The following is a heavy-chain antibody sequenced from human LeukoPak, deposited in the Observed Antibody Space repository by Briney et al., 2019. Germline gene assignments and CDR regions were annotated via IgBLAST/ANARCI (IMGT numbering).Heavy chain of an antibody. CDR1: GFTFDDYA. J-gene: IGHJ3*02. D-gene: IGHD6-13*01. V-gene: IGHV3-9*01. CDR3: AKAFPYSSSWYGVGAFDI. Sequence: GGSLRLSCAASGFTFDDYAMHWVRQAPGKGLEWVSAISWNSGSIGYADSVKGRFTISRDNAKNSLYLQMNSLRAEDTALYYCAKAFPYSSSWYGVGAFDIWGQGTMVTVSS. CDR2: ISWNSGSI.